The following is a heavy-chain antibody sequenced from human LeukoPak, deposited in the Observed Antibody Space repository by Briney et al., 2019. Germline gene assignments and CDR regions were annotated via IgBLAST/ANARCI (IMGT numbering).Heavy chain of an antibody. D-gene: IGHD2-2*01. CDR3: AREVGYCSSTSCLSLDY. CDR1: GGSISSYY. J-gene: IGHJ4*02. CDR2: IYTSGST. Sequence: PSETLSLTCTVSGGSISSYYWSWIRQPAGKGLEWIGRIYTSGSTNYNPSLKSRVTMSVDTSKNQFSLKLSSVTAADTAVYYCAREVGYCSSTSCLSLDYWGQGTLVTVSS. V-gene: IGHV4-4*07.